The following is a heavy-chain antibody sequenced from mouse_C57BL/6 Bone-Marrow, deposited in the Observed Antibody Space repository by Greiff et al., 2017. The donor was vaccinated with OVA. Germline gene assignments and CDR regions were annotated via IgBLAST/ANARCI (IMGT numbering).Heavy chain of an antibody. D-gene: IGHD1-1*01. V-gene: IGHV1-55*01. J-gene: IGHJ1*03. Sequence: VQLQQPGAELVKPGASVKMSCKASGYTFTSYWITWVKQRPGQGLEWIGDISPGSGSTNYNEKFKSKATLTVDTSSSTAYMQLSSLTSEDSAVYYCARREEFITTVVATDWYFDVWGTGTTVTVSS. CDR2: ISPGSGST. CDR3: ARREEFITTVVATDWYFDV. CDR1: GYTFTSYW.